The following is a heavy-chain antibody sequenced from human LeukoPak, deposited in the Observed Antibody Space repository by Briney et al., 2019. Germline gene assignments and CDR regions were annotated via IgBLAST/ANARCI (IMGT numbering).Heavy chain of an antibody. D-gene: IGHD5-24*01. J-gene: IGHJ4*02. CDR3: ARSEDGSQRFDY. Sequence: PSETLSLTCGVSGGSITTTNWWSWVRQAPGKGLEWVSFISSSSNYIYYEDSVKGRFTISRDNAKNSMYLQMNSLRAEDTAVYYCARSEDGSQRFDYWGQGTLVTVSS. V-gene: IGHV3-21*01. CDR2: ISSSSNYI. CDR1: GGSITTTN.